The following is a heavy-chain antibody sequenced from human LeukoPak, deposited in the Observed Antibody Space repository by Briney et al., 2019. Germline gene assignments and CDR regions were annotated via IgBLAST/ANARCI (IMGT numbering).Heavy chain of an antibody. Sequence: GGSLRLSCAASGFTFDDYAMHWVRQAPGKSLEWVSGISWNSGSIGYADSVKGRFTISRDNAKNSLYLQMNSLRAEDTALYYCAKDKAAGPGVGMDVWGQGTTVTVSS. J-gene: IGHJ6*02. CDR3: AKDKAAGPGVGMDV. D-gene: IGHD6-13*01. CDR2: ISWNSGSI. CDR1: GFTFDDYA. V-gene: IGHV3-9*01.